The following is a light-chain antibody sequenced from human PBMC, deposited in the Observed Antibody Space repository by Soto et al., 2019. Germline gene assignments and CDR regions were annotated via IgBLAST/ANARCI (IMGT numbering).Light chain of an antibody. V-gene: IGLV4-60*02. CDR1: SGHSSYI. J-gene: IGLJ3*02. CDR3: ETWDSNTPV. Sequence: QLVLTQSSSASASLGSSVKLTCTLSSGHSSYIIAWHQQQPGKAPRYLMKLEGSGSYNKRSGVPDRFSGSSSGADRYLTISNLQFEDEADYYCETWDSNTPVFGGGTKVTVL. CDR2: LEGSGSY.